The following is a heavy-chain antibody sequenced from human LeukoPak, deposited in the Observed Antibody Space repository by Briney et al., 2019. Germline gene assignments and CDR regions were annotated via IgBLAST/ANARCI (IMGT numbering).Heavy chain of an antibody. CDR3: ASAAGAFDM. J-gene: IGHJ3*02. V-gene: IGHV3-11*04. Sequence: GGSLRLSCAASGFTFSDYYMSWIRQAPGKGLEWVSYISSSGSTIYYADSVKGRFTISRDNSNNMVYLQMNSLRVEDTAVYYCASAAGAFDMWGQGTLVTVSS. D-gene: IGHD6-13*01. CDR1: GFTFSDYY. CDR2: ISSSGSTI.